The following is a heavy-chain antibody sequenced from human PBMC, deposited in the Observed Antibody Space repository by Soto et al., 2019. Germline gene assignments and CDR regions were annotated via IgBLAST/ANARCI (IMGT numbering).Heavy chain of an antibody. V-gene: IGHV1-3*01. CDR2: INAGNGNT. CDR1: GYTFTSYA. D-gene: IGHD2-2*01. CDR3: ARDSPKSVDCSSTSCYVGSYFDY. Sequence: ASVKVSCKASGYTFTSYAMHWVRQAPGQRLEWMGWINAGNGNTKYSQKFQGRVTITRDTSISTAYMELSRLRSDDTAVYYCARDSPKSVDCSSTSCYVGSYFDYWGQGTLVTVSS. J-gene: IGHJ4*02.